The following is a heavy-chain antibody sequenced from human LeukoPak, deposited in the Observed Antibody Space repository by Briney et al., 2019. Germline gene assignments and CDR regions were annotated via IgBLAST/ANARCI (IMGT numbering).Heavy chain of an antibody. J-gene: IGHJ4*02. D-gene: IGHD1-26*01. V-gene: IGHV4-39*01. Sequence: SETLSLTCAVSGGSFSSDSYYWVWVRQPPGTGLEWTGSINYSGTTYHSSSLKSRITLSMDASKNQFSLRLTSVTAADTAVYYCARLGTYSGNLFDNWGQGTLVTVSS. CDR3: ARLGTYSGNLFDN. CDR2: INYSGTT. CDR1: GGSFSSDSYY.